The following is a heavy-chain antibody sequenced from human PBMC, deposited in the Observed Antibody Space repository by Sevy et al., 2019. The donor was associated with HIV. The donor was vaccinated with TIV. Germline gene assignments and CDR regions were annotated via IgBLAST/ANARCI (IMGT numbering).Heavy chain of an antibody. CDR2: IKQDGSEK. J-gene: IGHJ4*02. D-gene: IGHD3-10*01. Sequence: GGSLRLSCAASGFTFRRYWMSWVRQAPGKGLEWVANIKQDGSEKYYVDSVKGRFTMSRDNAKNSLYLQMNSLRAEDTAVYYCAIKITMIRGDQGPFDYWGQGTLVTVSS. CDR3: AIKITMIRGDQGPFDY. CDR1: GFTFRRYW. V-gene: IGHV3-7*01.